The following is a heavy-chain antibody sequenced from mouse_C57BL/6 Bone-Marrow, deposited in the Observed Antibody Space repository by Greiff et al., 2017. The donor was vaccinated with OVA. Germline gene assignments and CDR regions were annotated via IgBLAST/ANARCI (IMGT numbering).Heavy chain of an antibody. CDR2: INYDGSST. CDR3: ARDGAYYGSSHWYFDV. Sequence: EVKLVESEGGLVQPGSSMTLSCTASGFTFSDYYMAWVRQVPEKGLEWVANINYDGSSTYSLDSLKSRFIISRDNAKNILYLQMSSLKSEDTATYYCARDGAYYGSSHWYFDVWGTGTTVTVSS. CDR1: GFTFSDYY. D-gene: IGHD1-1*01. V-gene: IGHV5-16*01. J-gene: IGHJ1*03.